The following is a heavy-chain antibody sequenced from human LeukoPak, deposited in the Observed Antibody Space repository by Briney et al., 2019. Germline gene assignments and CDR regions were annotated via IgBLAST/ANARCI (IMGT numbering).Heavy chain of an antibody. J-gene: IGHJ4*02. Sequence: GASVKVSCKASGYTFTGYYMHWVRQAPGQGLEWMGVINPNSGGTNYAQKFQGRVTMTRDTSISTAYMELSRLRSDDTAVYYCAREYCSSTSCYADFDYWGQGTLVTVSS. CDR2: INPNSGGT. D-gene: IGHD2-2*01. CDR3: AREYCSSTSCYADFDY. CDR1: GYTFTGYY. V-gene: IGHV1-2*02.